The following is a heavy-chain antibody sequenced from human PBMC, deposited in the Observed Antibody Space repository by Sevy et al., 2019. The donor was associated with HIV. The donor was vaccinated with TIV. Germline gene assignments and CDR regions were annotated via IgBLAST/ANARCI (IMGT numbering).Heavy chain of an antibody. J-gene: IGHJ3*02. D-gene: IGHD6-25*01. V-gene: IGHV3-23*01. CDR2: ISGGGGTT. Sequence: GGSLRLSCAASGFTFNIFAMSWVRRAPGKGLEWISAISGGGGTTRYGESVKGRFTISRDNSKNTLYLHMSSLGAEDTAVYYCARNLSPSGAFDIWGQGTRVTVSS. CDR3: ARNLSPSGAFDI. CDR1: GFTFNIFA.